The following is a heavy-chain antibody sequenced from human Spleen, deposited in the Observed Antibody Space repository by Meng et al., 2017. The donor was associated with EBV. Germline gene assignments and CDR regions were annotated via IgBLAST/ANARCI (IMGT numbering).Heavy chain of an antibody. J-gene: IGHJ4*02. CDR3: ARSAVGASFTAFDS. CDR1: GYTFSSYT. CDR2: VNAGTGNK. V-gene: IGHV1-3*01. Sequence: VQFGQCVAEVKNPGASVKVSFKASGYTFSSYTLHWVRQRPGQRLEWMGWVNAGTGNKKYSQNCQGRVTISRFTSASTADMDLISLIAEDTAVDYCARSAVGASFTAFDSWGQGTLVTVSS. D-gene: IGHD1-26*01.